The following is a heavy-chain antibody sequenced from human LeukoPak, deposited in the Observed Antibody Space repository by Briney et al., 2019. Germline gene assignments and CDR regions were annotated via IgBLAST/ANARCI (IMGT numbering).Heavy chain of an antibody. V-gene: IGHV4-39*01. J-gene: IGHJ4*02. CDR3: ARRGLGTTPYFDY. D-gene: IGHD4-17*01. CDR2: IHYSGST. Sequence: SETLSLTCIVSGGSMSSSNYYWGWIRQPPGRGREWIGSIHYSGSTYYNPSLKSRVTISVDTSKNQFSLKLSSVTAADTAVYYCARRGLGTTPYFDYWGQGTLITVSS. CDR1: GGSMSSSNYY.